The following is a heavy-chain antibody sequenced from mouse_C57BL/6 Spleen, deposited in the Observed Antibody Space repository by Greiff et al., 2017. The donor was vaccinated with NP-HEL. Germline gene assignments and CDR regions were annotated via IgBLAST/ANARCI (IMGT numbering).Heavy chain of an antibody. J-gene: IGHJ3*01. V-gene: IGHV1-52*01. CDR3: ARGANDYPFAY. CDR2: IDPSDSET. Sequence: HVQLQQPGAELVRPGSSVKLSCKASGYTFTSYWMHWVKQRPIQGLEWIGNIDPSDSETHYNQKFKDKATLTVDKSSSTAYMQLSSLTSEDSAVYYCARGANDYPFAYWGQGTLVTVSA. CDR1: GYTFTSYW. D-gene: IGHD2-4*01.